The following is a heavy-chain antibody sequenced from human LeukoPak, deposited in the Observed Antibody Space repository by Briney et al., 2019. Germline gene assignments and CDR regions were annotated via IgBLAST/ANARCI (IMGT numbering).Heavy chain of an antibody. CDR3: ARIITGTTFYFDY. V-gene: IGHV4-34*01. CDR1: GGSFSGYY. D-gene: IGHD1-20*01. CDR2: IYHSGST. J-gene: IGHJ4*02. Sequence: PSETLSLTCAVYGGSFSGYYWSWIRQPPGKGLEWIGSIYHSGSTYYNSSLKSRVTISVDTSKNQFSLKLSSVTAADTAVYYCARIITGTTFYFDYWGQGTLVTVSS.